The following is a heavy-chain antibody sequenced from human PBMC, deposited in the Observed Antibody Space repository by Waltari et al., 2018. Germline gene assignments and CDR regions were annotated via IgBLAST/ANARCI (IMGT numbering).Heavy chain of an antibody. CDR2: SIPIFGTA. V-gene: IGHV1-69*01. J-gene: IGHJ6*02. CDR1: GGTFSSYA. Sequence: QVQLVQSGAEVKKPGSSVKVSCKASGGTFSSYAISWVRQAPGQGLEWMGGSIPIFGTANYAQKFQGRVTITADESTSTAYMELSSLRSEDTAVYYCARDPLRGRPTEMDVWGQGTTVTVSS. CDR3: ARDPLRGRPTEMDV.